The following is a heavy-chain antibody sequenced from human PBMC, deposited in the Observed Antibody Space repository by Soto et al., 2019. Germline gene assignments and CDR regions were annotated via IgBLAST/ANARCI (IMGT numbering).Heavy chain of an antibody. J-gene: IGHJ4*02. CDR1: GFSLRPYT. Sequence: PGGSLRLSCAASGFSLRPYTVTWVRQAPGKGLEWVSYISDDGASIYYADSLKGRFTISRDNAKSSLSLQMNNLRAEDTAVYYCARENSVQAWLHHFDHWGLGTLVTVSS. CDR2: ISDDGASI. V-gene: IGHV3-48*04. CDR3: ARENSVQAWLHHFDH. D-gene: IGHD5-18*01.